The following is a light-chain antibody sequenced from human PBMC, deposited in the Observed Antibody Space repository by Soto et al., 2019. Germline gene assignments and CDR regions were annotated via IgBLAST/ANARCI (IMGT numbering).Light chain of an antibody. CDR3: HQYNSYSPT. J-gene: IGKJ1*01. CDR1: QSISSW. Sequence: DIQMTQSPSTLSASVGDRVTITCRASQSISSWLAWYQQKPGKAPKLLIYKASSLESGVPSRFSGSGSGTEFTLTISSLQPYDVATYYCHQYNSYSPTFGQGTKVEIK. V-gene: IGKV1-5*03. CDR2: KAS.